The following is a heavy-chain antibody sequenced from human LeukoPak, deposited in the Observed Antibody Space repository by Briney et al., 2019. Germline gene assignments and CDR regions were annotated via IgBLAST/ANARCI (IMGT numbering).Heavy chain of an antibody. Sequence: GGSVSLLCGASGFPECINYMSWPRDARGEGGVGGADIYSCRSTLYADSVKGRLTISRDNSKQTLSLAMNSLSGEDTDVLLCASVPTAAGTSWGQGTLVSVS. J-gene: IGHJ4*02. CDR3: ASVPTAAGTS. CDR2: IYSCRST. D-gene: IGHD6-13*01. CDR1: GFPECINY. V-gene: IGHV3-53*01.